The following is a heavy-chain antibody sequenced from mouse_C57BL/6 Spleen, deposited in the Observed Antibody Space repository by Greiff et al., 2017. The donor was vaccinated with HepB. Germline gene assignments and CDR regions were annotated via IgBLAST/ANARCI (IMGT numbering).Heavy chain of an antibody. J-gene: IGHJ2*01. CDR3: ARGSICYDYAFDD. CDR1: GYTFTSYW. CDR2: IYPGSGST. D-gene: IGHD2-4*01. Sequence: VQLQQSGAELVKPGASVKMSCKASGYTFTSYWITWVKQRPGQGLEWIGDIYPGSGSTNYNEKFKSKATLTVDTSSSTAYMQLSSLTSEDSAVYYCARGSICYDYAFDDWGQGTTLTVSS. V-gene: IGHV1-55*01.